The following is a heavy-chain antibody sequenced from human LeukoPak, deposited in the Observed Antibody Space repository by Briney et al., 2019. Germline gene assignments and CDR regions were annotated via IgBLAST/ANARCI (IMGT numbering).Heavy chain of an antibody. CDR3: ARQGFVASYGVDV. J-gene: IGHJ6*02. CDR1: GYSFATYW. Sequence: GESLKISCQGSGYSFATYWIGWVRQMPGKGLEWMGIIYPGDSNTRYNPSFQGQVTISADKSISTAYLQWSSLKASDTAKYYCARQGFVASYGVDVWGRGTTVTVSS. CDR2: IYPGDSNT. V-gene: IGHV5-51*01.